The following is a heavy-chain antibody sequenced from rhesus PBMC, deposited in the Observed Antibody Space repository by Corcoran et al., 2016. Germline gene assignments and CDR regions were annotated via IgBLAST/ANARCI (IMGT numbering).Heavy chain of an antibody. D-gene: IGHD3-9*01. CDR3: ARVGEDDYGYYGNLDY. CDR1: GGSISSNY. CDR2: IRSGGTT. Sequence: QVQLQQWGEGLVKPSETLSLTCAVYGGSISSNYWSWIRQPPGKGLEWIGRIRSGGTTNYNPSLKSRVTSSIGTSKNQFSLRLSAVTAADTAVYYCARVGEDDYGYYGNLDYWGQGVLVTVSS. J-gene: IGHJ4*01. V-gene: IGHV4-160*01.